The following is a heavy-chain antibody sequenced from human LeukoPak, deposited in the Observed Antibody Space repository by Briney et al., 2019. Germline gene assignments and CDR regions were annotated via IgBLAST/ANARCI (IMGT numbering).Heavy chain of an antibody. V-gene: IGHV3-7*01. CDR1: GFTFSSHW. CDR2: IKKDGSEK. Sequence: GGSLRLSCAASGFTFSSHWMSWVRQAPGKGLEWVANIKKDGSEKYYVDSVKGRFTISRDNAKKSLYLQLNSLSAEDTAVYYCARDLYYDTSGYLVYWGQGTLVTVSS. D-gene: IGHD3-22*01. J-gene: IGHJ4*02. CDR3: ARDLYYDTSGYLVY.